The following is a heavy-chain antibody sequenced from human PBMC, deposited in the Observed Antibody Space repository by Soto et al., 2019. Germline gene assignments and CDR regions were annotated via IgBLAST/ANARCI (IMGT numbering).Heavy chain of an antibody. Sequence: QITLKESGPTLVRPTQTLTLTCTFSGFSLSTGGVGVGWIRQPPGKALEWLALIFPDDNKYYSPFLKSRLTITKDTSKNQVVLTMTDMDPVDTGTYYCPTRRLTNYIHWFDPWGQGTLVTVSS. J-gene: IGHJ5*02. CDR1: GFSLSTGGVG. V-gene: IGHV2-5*02. CDR3: PTRRLTNYIHWFDP. CDR2: IFPDDNK. D-gene: IGHD3-10*02.